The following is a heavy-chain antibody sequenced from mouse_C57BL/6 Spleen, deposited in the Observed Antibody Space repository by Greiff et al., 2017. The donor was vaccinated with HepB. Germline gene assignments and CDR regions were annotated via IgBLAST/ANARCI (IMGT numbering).Heavy chain of an antibody. V-gene: IGHV1-22*01. CDR2: INPNNGGT. J-gene: IGHJ2*01. CDR3: AREKAYDYDDYFDY. D-gene: IGHD2-4*01. Sequence: EVKLVESGPELVKPGASVKMSCKASGYTFTDYNMHWVKQSHGKSLEWIGYINPNNGGTSYNQKFKGKATLTVNKSTSTAYMELRSLTSEDSAVYYCAREKAYDYDDYFDYWGQGTTLTVSS. CDR1: GYTFTDYN.